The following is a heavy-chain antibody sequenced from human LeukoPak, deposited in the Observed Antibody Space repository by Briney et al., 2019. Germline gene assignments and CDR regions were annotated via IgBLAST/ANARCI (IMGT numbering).Heavy chain of an antibody. J-gene: IGHJ4*02. CDR1: GFTFSSYG. CDR2: IRYDGSNK. Sequence: PGGSLSLSCAASGFTFSSYGMHWVRQAPGKGLEWVAFIRYDGSNKYYADSVKGRFTISRDNSKNTLYLQMNSPRAEDTAVYYCAKESGEPYYFDYWGQGTLVTVSS. D-gene: IGHD1-26*01. V-gene: IGHV3-30*02. CDR3: AKESGEPYYFDY.